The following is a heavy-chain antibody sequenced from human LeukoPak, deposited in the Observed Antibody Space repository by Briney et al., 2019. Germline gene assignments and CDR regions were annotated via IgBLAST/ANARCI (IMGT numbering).Heavy chain of an antibody. J-gene: IGHJ4*02. CDR1: GGSFSGYY. Sequence: SETLSLTCAVYGGSFSGYYWSWIRQPPGKGLEWIGEINHSGSTNYNPSLKSRVTISVDTSKNQFSLKLSSVTAADTAVYYCARVEYYDSSGYYSYHFDYWGQGTLVTVSS. V-gene: IGHV4-34*01. CDR3: ARVEYYDSSGYYSYHFDY. D-gene: IGHD3-22*01. CDR2: INHSGST.